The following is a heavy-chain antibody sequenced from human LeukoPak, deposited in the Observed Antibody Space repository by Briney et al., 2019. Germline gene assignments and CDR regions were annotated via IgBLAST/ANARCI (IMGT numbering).Heavy chain of an antibody. D-gene: IGHD6-13*01. CDR1: GFTFSSSW. CDR3: AKDLSPTSSSWYRVLYYGMDV. V-gene: IGHV3-7*01. Sequence: PGGSLRLSCEASGFTFSSSWMAWVRQAPGKGLEWVGNIKQDGSAKYYLGSVRGRFTISRDNAKKSLYLQMTSLRAEDTAVYYCAKDLSPTSSSWYRVLYYGMDVWGQGTTVTVSS. CDR2: IKQDGSAK. J-gene: IGHJ6*02.